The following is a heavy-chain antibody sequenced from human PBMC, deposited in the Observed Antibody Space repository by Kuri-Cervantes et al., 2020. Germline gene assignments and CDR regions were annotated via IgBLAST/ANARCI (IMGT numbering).Heavy chain of an antibody. CDR2: ISSTSSHI. CDR3: AKALGWYFDL. J-gene: IGHJ2*01. CDR1: GFTVDDYA. V-gene: IGHV3-21*01. Sequence: GESLKISCAASGFTVDDYAMHWVRQAPGKGLEWVSAISSTSSHIYYGDLVKGRFTVSRDNAENSLYLQMDSLRAEDTAVYYCAKALGWYFDLWGRGTLVTVSS.